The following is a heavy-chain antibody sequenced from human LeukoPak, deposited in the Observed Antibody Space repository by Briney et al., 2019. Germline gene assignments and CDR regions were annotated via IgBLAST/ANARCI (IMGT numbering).Heavy chain of an antibody. CDR2: ISAYNGNT. V-gene: IGHV1-18*01. Sequence: ASVKVSCKASGYTFTSYGISWVRQAPGQGLEWMGWISAYNGNTNYAQKLQGRVTMTTYKSTSTAYMELRSLRSDDTAVYYCARCHDSNDAFDIWGQGTMVTVSS. J-gene: IGHJ3*02. CDR1: GYTFTSYG. CDR3: ARCHDSNDAFDI. D-gene: IGHD3-22*01.